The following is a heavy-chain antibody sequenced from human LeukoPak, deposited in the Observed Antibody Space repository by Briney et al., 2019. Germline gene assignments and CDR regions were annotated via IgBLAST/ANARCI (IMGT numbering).Heavy chain of an antibody. CDR1: GGTISSYY. Sequence: PSETLSLTCTVSGGTISSYYWNWIRQPPGKGLEWIGYIYYSGSTYYNPSLKSRVTISVDTSKNQFSLKLSSVTAADTAVYYCARDREYYYGSGSLGSYYYGMDVWGQGTTVTVSS. D-gene: IGHD3-10*01. CDR2: IYYSGST. CDR3: ARDREYYYGSGSLGSYYYGMDV. J-gene: IGHJ6*02. V-gene: IGHV4-59*06.